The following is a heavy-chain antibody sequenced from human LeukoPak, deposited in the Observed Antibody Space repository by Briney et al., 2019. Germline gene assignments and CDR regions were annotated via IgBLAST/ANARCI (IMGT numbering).Heavy chain of an antibody. J-gene: IGHJ4*02. Sequence: GGSLRLSCAASGFTFSSYGMHWVRQAPGKGLEWVAVIWYDGSNKYYADSVKGRFTISRDNSKNTLYLQMNSLRAEDTAVYYCAKDYYGLGSSGFDYWGQGTLVTVSS. CDR3: AKDYYGLGSSGFDY. V-gene: IGHV3-33*06. D-gene: IGHD3-10*01. CDR1: GFTFSSYG. CDR2: IWYDGSNK.